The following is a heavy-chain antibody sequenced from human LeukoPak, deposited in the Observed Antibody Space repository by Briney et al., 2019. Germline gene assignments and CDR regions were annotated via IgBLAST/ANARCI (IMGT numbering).Heavy chain of an antibody. CDR1: GYTFTSYA. CDR2: INAGNGNT. CDR3: ARVRDYGDYPIGY. Sequence: ASVKVSCKASGYTFTSYAMHWVRQAPGQRLEWMGWINAGNGNTKYSQEFQGRVTITRDTSASTAYMELRSLRSDDTAVYYCARVRDYGDYPIGYWGQGTLVTVSS. J-gene: IGHJ4*02. V-gene: IGHV1-3*01. D-gene: IGHD4-17*01.